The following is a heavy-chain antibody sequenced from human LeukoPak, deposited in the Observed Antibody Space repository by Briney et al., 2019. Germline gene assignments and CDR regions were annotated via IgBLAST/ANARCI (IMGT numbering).Heavy chain of an antibody. CDR1: GFTFSSHA. D-gene: IGHD3-9*01. J-gene: IGHJ6*02. CDR3: ARDWMEYDILNAYHYYYGMDV. Sequence: GGSLRLSCAASGFTFSSHAMHWVRQAPGKGLEWVAVISYDGSNKYYADSVKGRFTISRDNSKNTLYLQMNSLRAEDTAVYYCARDWMEYDILNAYHYYYGMDVWGQGTTVTVSS. V-gene: IGHV3-30-3*01. CDR2: ISYDGSNK.